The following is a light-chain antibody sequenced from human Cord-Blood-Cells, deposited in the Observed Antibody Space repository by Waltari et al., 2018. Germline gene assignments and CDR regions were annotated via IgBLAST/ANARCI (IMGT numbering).Light chain of an antibody. CDR1: SSDVGGYNY. CDR3: SSYTSSSTYVV. Sequence: QSALTQPASVSGSPGQSITISCTGTSSDVGGYNYVSWYQQHPGKAPKLMIYEVSKRRSGVSTLFSGSKSGNTASLTISGLQAEDEADYYCSSYTSSSTYVVFGGGTKLTVL. J-gene: IGLJ2*01. CDR2: EVS. V-gene: IGLV2-14*01.